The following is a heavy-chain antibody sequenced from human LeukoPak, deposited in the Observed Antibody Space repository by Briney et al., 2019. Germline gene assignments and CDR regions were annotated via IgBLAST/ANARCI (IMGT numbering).Heavy chain of an antibody. CDR1: GYTFTSYA. CDR3: ARDARLDGSYYSFDY. J-gene: IGHJ4*02. V-gene: IGHV7-4-1*02. CDR2: INTNTGNP. D-gene: IGHD1-26*01. Sequence: GASVKVSCKASGYTFTSYAMNWVRQAPGQGLEWMGWINTNTGNPTYAQGFTGRFVFSLDTSVSTAYLQISSLKAEDTAVYYCARDARLDGSYYSFDYWGQGTLVTVSS.